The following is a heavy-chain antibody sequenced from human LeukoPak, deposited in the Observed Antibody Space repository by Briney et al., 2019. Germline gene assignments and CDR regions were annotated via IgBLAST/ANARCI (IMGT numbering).Heavy chain of an antibody. CDR3: TKPFYAGYGDALHI. CDR1: GFNFNIYA. D-gene: IGHD2/OR15-2a*01. J-gene: IGHJ3*02. CDR2: ISGSGEST. Sequence: GGSLRLSCAASGFNFNIYAMNWVRQAPGKGLEWVSAISGSGESTFYADSVKGRFAISRDNSNNTLYLQMNSLRAEDTAIYYCTKPFYAGYGDALHIWGQGTMVTVSS. V-gene: IGHV3-23*01.